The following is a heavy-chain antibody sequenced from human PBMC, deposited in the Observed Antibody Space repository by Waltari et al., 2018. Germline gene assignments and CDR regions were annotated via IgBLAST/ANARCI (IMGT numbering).Heavy chain of an antibody. J-gene: IGHJ2*01. V-gene: IGHV1-18*01. D-gene: IGHD3-9*01. CDR1: GHTSTAYG. Sequence: QIRLEESGAEVKKPGASVKVSCKASGHTSTAYGISWVRQAPGEGLEWMGWISASNGDTNNAQKFQDRVTMTTDASTSTVYMELRSLRSDDTAVYYCAREHRYYFDTHTLYFDLWGRGTLVTVSS. CDR2: ISASNGDT. CDR3: AREHRYYFDTHTLYFDL.